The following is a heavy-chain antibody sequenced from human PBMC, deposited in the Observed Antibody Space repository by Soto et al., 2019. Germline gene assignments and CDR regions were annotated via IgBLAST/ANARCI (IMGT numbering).Heavy chain of an antibody. V-gene: IGHV3-23*01. J-gene: IGHJ4*02. D-gene: IGHD3-10*01. CDR1: GFTFSSYA. CDR3: ARTPSITMVRGVDYYFDY. Sequence: LRLSCATSGFTFSSYALSWVRQAPEKGLEWVSGISGSGDNTYYADSVKGRLTISRDNSKNTLYLQMNSLRAEDTAVYHCARTPSITMVRGVDYYFDYWGQGTLVTVSS. CDR2: ISGSGDNT.